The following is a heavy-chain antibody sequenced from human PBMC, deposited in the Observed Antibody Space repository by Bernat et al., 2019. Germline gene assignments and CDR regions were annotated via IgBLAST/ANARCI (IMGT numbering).Heavy chain of an antibody. CDR2: ISGSGGST. Sequence: EVQLLESGGGLVQPGGSLRLSCAASGLTFSSYAMSWVRQAPGKGLEWVSAISGSGGSTYYADSVKGGFTISRDNSKNTLYLQMNSLRDDDTAVYYCAKDWDYYDSSGYFGGSGYWGQGTLVTVSS. V-gene: IGHV3-23*01. CDR3: AKDWDYYDSSGYFGGSGY. D-gene: IGHD3-22*01. J-gene: IGHJ4*02. CDR1: GLTFSSYA.